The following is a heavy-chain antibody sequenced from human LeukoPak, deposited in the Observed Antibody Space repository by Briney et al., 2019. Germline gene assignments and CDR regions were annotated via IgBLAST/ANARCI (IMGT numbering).Heavy chain of an antibody. J-gene: IGHJ4*02. V-gene: IGHV3-23*01. D-gene: IGHD2-2*01. CDR2: ISGDGGST. CDR3: AKRPDCSTTNCFRFEY. CDR1: GFTFSTYA. Sequence: GGSLRLSCAASGFTFSTYAMSWVRQAPGQGLEWVSSISGDGGSTYYAESVKGRFTISRDNSKNTLYLQMNSLRAEDTAVYYCAKRPDCSTTNCFRFEYWGQGTLVSVSS.